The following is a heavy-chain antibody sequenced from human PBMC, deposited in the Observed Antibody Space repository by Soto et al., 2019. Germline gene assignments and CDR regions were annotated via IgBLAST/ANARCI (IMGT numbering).Heavy chain of an antibody. V-gene: IGHV1-69*13. Sequence: VKVSCKASGGTFSSYAISWVRQAPGQGLEWMGGIIPIFGTANYAQKFQGRVTITADESTSTAYMELSSLRSEDTAVYYCARGPVAATLSYYYYGMDVWGQGTTVTVSS. CDR2: IIPIFGTA. D-gene: IGHD2-15*01. J-gene: IGHJ6*02. CDR3: ARGPVAATLSYYYYGMDV. CDR1: GGTFSSYA.